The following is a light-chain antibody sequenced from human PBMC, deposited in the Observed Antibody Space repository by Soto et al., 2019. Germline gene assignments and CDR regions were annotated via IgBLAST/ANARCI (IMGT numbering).Light chain of an antibody. CDR1: QAIYHY. J-gene: IGKJ2*01. V-gene: IGKV1-16*02. CDR2: AAS. CDR3: QQYNSFPYT. Sequence: DIQMTQSPPSVSASVGDRVTITCRASQAIYHYLAWFQQMPGKAPKPLLYAASSLQSGVPPKFSGSAFGTDFTLTISSLQPEDSATYYCQQYNSFPYTFGQGTKVEIK.